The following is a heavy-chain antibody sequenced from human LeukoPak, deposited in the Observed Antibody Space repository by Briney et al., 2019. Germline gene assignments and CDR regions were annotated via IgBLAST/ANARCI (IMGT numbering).Heavy chain of an antibody. D-gene: IGHD6-13*01. CDR3: ARQGGIAAAVLPFDY. J-gene: IGHJ4*02. V-gene: IGHV1-18*01. CDR2: ISAYNGNT. CDR1: GYTFTSYG. Sequence: ASVTVSCKASGYTFTSYGISWVRQAPGQGLEWMGWISAYNGNTNYAQKLQGRVTMTTDTATSTAYMELRSLRSDDTAVYYCARQGGIAAAVLPFDYWGQGTLVTVSS.